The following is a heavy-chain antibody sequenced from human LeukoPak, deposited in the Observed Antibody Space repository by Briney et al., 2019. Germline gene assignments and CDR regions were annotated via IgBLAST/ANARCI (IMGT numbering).Heavy chain of an antibody. CDR2: IKPDGSDT. CDR3: ARDKTPYSHFDY. D-gene: IGHD2-21*01. CDR1: GFTFSSYG. V-gene: IGHV3-74*01. J-gene: IGHJ4*02. Sequence: QPGGSLRLSCAASGFTFSSYGMHRVRQAPGKGLVWVSRIKPDGSDTNYADSVKGRFTISRDNAKNSLYLQMNSLRAEDTAVYYCARDKTPYSHFDYWGQGTLVTVSS.